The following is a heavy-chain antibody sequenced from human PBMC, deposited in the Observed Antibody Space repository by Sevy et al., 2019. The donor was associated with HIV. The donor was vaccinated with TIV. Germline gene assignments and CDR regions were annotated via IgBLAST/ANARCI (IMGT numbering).Heavy chain of an antibody. CDR2: MSYDGTNK. CDR3: ANVTGYCINSSCWRDYGVDV. D-gene: IGHD2-2*01. Sequence: GGYLRLSCAASGFTFSAYGMHWVRQAPGKGLEWVAVMSYDGTNKYYGDSVKGRFTISRDNSKNTLYLQMNSLRTEDTAVCYXANVTGYCINSSCWRDYGVDVWGQGTLVTVSS. CDR1: GFTFSAYG. J-gene: IGHJ6*02. V-gene: IGHV3-30*18.